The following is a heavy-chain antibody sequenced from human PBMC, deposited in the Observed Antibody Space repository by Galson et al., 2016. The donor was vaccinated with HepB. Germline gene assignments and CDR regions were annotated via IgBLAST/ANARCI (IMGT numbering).Heavy chain of an antibody. Sequence: SVKVSCKASGYTFTRYVISWVRQAPGQGLEWTGWINTSKGNTYYAQKFQGRVTLTIDTSTSTAYMELRSLISDDAAVYYCATRPADGSPYYFDCWGQGTLVTVSS. CDR3: ATRPADGSPYYFDC. J-gene: IGHJ4*02. CDR2: INTSKGNT. CDR1: GYTFTRYV. D-gene: IGHD6-13*01. V-gene: IGHV1-18*01.